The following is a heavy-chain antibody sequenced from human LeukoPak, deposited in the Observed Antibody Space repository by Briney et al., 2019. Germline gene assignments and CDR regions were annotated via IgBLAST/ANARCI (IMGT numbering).Heavy chain of an antibody. CDR2: INPNSSGT. J-gene: IGHJ4*02. Sequence: ASVKVSCKASGYTFTGYYMHWVRQAPGPGLGWMGWINPNSSGTNYAQKFQGRVTLTRDTSISTAYMELTRLRFDDTAVYYCASRGTTGTTGNYWGQGTLVTVSS. D-gene: IGHD1-1*01. CDR3: ASRGTTGTTGNY. V-gene: IGHV1-2*02. CDR1: GYTFTGYY.